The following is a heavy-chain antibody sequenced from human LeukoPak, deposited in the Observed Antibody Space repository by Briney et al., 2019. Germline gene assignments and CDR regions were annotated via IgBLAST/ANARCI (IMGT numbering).Heavy chain of an antibody. Sequence: PSETLSLTCTVSGGSISSSSYYWGWIRQPPGKGLEWIGSIYYSGSTYYNPSLKSRVTISVDTSKNQFSLKLSSVTAVDTAVYYCAKANGDAFDIWGQGTMVTVSS. V-gene: IGHV4-39*07. CDR2: IYYSGST. J-gene: IGHJ3*02. CDR1: GGSISSSSYY. CDR3: AKANGDAFDI.